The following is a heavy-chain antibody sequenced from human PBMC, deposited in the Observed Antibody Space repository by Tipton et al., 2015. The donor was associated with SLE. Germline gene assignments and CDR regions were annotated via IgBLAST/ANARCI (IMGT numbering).Heavy chain of an antibody. V-gene: IGHV1-69*06. CDR2: IIPIFGTA. Sequence: QLVQSGAEVKKPGSSVKVSCKASGGTFSSYAISWVRQAPGQGLEWMGGIIPIFGTANYAQKFQGRVTMTTDTSTSTAYMELKSLRSDDTAVYYCAVDCSTTSCYLRGMDVWGQGTTVTVSS. D-gene: IGHD2-2*01. CDR3: AVDCSTTSCYLRGMDV. CDR1: GGTFSSYA. J-gene: IGHJ6*02.